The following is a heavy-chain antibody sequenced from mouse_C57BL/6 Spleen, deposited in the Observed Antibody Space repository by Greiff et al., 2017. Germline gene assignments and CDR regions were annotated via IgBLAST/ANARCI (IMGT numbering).Heavy chain of an antibody. J-gene: IGHJ4*01. CDR2: INPSNGGT. Sequence: QVQLQQPGTELVKPGASVKLSCKASGYTFTSYWMHWVKQRPGQGLEWIGKINPSNGGTNYNEKFKSKATLTVDKSSSTAYMQLSSLTSEDSAVYYCARSGRTVVATEARDYWGQGTSVTVSS. CDR3: ARSGRTVVATEARDY. CDR1: GYTFTSYW. D-gene: IGHD1-1*01. V-gene: IGHV1-53*01.